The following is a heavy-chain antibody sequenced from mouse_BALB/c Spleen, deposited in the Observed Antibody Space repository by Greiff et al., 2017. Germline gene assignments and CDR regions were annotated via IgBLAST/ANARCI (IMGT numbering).Heavy chain of an antibody. D-gene: IGHD2-3*01. Sequence: QVQLKESGPGLVQPSQSLSITCTVSGFSLTSYGVHWVRQSPGKGLEWLGVIWSGGSTDYNAAFISRLSISKDNSKSQVFFKMNSLQANDTAIYYCARGGIDGYYPWFAYWGQGTLVTVSA. CDR1: GFSLTSYG. CDR3: ARGGIDGYYPWFAY. CDR2: IWSGGST. V-gene: IGHV2-2*02. J-gene: IGHJ3*01.